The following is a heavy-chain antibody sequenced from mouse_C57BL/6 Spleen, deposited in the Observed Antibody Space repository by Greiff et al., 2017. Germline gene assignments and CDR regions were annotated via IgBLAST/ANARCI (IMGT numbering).Heavy chain of an antibody. CDR3: ARDLLTEYYFDD. CDR2: ISDGGSYT. Sequence: EVKVVESGGGLVKPGGSLKLSCAASGFTFSSYAMSWVRQTPEKRLEWVATISDGGSYTYYPDNVKGRFTISRDNAKNNLYLQMSHLKSEDTAMYYCARDLLTEYYFDDWGQGTTLTVSS. V-gene: IGHV5-4*01. D-gene: IGHD4-1*01. J-gene: IGHJ2*01. CDR1: GFTFSSYA.